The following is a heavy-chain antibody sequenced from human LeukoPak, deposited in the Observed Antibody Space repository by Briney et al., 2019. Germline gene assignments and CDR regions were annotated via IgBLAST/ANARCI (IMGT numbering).Heavy chain of an antibody. CDR1: GGSITDYF. J-gene: IGHJ3*02. Sequence: SETLSLTCALSGGSITDYFYNWVRQPPGKGLEWIGEINHSGSSTYNPSLKSRVIISLDTSKNQFSLKLSSVTAADTAVYYCARDGPYGAFDIWGQGTMVTVSS. CDR2: INHSGSS. D-gene: IGHD3-10*01. V-gene: IGHV4-34*01. CDR3: ARDGPYGAFDI.